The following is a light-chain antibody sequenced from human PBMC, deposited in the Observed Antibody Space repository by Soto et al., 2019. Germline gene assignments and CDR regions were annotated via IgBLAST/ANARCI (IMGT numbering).Light chain of an antibody. CDR1: SSDVGGYNY. J-gene: IGLJ1*01. V-gene: IGLV2-8*01. CDR2: EVS. CDR3: SSYACSNIR. Sequence: QSVLTQPPSASGSPGQSVTISCTGTSSDVGGYNYVSWYQQHPGKAPKLMIYEVSKRPSGVPDRFSGSKSGNTASLTGSGLQAEDEADYACSSYACSNIRFGTGTKVTVL.